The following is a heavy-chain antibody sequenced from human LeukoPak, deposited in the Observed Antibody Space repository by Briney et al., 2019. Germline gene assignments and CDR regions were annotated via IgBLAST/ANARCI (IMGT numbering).Heavy chain of an antibody. V-gene: IGHV4-39*01. CDR2: IYYSGST. J-gene: IGHJ4*02. D-gene: IGHD3-22*01. Sequence: WVRHAPGKGLERIGSIYYSGSTYYNPSLKSRVTISVDTSKNQFSLKLSSVTAADTAVYYCARLVDYYDSSGYYFDYWGQGTLVTVSS. CDR3: ARLVDYYDSSGYYFDY.